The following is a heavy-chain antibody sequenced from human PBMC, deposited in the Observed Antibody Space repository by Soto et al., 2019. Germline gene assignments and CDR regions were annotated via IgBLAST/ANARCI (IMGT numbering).Heavy chain of an antibody. V-gene: IGHV1-69*12. CDR1: GGTFSNSA. CDR3: ARDKDRLHLTSNYYSIMDV. CDR2: IMPIFRTP. Sequence: QVQLVQSGAEVKKPGSSVKVSCKASGGTFSNSAISWVRQAPGQGLEWMGGIMPIFRTPDYAQRFQGRATITADESTSTAYMELTSLRSEATAVYYCARDKDRLHLTSNYYSIMDVWGQGTTVTVSS. J-gene: IGHJ6*02. D-gene: IGHD4-4*01.